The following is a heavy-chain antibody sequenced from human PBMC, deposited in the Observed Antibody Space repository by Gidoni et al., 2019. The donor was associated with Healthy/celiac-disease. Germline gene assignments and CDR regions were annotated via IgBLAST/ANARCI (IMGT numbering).Heavy chain of an antibody. CDR1: GFTFSSYG. J-gene: IGHJ4*02. Sequence: QVQLVESGGGVVQPGRSLRLSCAASGFTFSSYGMHWVRQAPGKGLEWVAVISYDGSNKYYADSVKGRFTISRDNSKNTLYLQMNSLRAEDTAVYYCAKDGSDNWNPYYFDYWGQGTLVTVSS. D-gene: IGHD1-20*01. CDR3: AKDGSDNWNPYYFDY. CDR2: ISYDGSNK. V-gene: IGHV3-30*18.